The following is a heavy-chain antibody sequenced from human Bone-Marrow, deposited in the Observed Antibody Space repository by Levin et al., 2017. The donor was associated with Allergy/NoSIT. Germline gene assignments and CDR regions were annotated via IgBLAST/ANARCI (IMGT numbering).Heavy chain of an antibody. Sequence: GGSLRLSCAASGFTFNAYGMHWVRQAPGKGLEWVALISDDGSVQYYIDSVKGRFTISRDNSGDTLFLQLNSLRTEDTAVYYCAKDKSSTWSFDYWGQGTLVTVSS. J-gene: IGHJ4*02. CDR2: ISDDGSVQ. CDR3: AKDKSSTWSFDY. V-gene: IGHV3-30*18. CDR1: GFTFNAYG. D-gene: IGHD6-13*01.